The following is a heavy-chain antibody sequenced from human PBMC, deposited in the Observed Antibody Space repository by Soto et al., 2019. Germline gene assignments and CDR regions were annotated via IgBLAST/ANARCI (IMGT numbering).Heavy chain of an antibody. Sequence: GESLKISCNGSGYSFTSYWISWVRQMPGKGLEWMGRIDPSDSYTNYSPSFQGHVTISADKSISTAYLQWSSLKASDTAMYYCARHPAVAGYYFDYWGQGTPATVYS. CDR2: IDPSDSYT. CDR3: ARHPAVAGYYFDY. D-gene: IGHD6-19*01. J-gene: IGHJ4*02. V-gene: IGHV5-10-1*01. CDR1: GYSFTSYW.